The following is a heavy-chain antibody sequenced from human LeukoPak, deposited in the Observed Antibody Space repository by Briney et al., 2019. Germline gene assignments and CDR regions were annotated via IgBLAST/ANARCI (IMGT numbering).Heavy chain of an antibody. V-gene: IGHV1-69*06. D-gene: IGHD5-18*01. CDR2: IIPIFRTT. J-gene: IGHJ4*02. Sequence: SVKVSCKASGGTFRSNPLSWVRQAPGQGLEWMGGIIPIFRTTTYAQKFQGRVTITADKSTSTAYMELSSLRSEDTAVYYCARSVSRGYSYGTHDYWGQGTLVTVSS. CDR1: GGTFRSNP. CDR3: ARSVSRGYSYGTHDY.